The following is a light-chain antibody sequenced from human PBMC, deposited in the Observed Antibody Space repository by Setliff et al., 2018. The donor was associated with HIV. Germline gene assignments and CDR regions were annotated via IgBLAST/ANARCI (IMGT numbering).Light chain of an antibody. CDR2: GNN. CDR3: QSYDSSLRAV. CDR1: SSNIGAGYD. J-gene: IGLJ1*01. Sequence: QSALTHPPSVSGAPGRRVTISCTGTSSNIGAGYDVHWYQQLPGTAPKLLIYGNNNRPSGVPNRFSGSSSGSSASLAITGLQAEDEADYYCQSYDSSLRAVFGTGTKVTV. V-gene: IGLV1-40*01.